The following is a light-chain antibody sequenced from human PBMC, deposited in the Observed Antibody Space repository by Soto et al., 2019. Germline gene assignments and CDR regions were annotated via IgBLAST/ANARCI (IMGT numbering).Light chain of an antibody. CDR1: QGISNS. V-gene: IGKV1D-8*03. Sequence: VIWMTQSPSLLSASTGDRVTISCRMSQGISNSLHWYQQKPGKAPRLLIYPVSALQSGVPARFSGSGSGTYFTLTITSLQPEDFATYYCQQSYSSPRTFGPGTKVDI. CDR3: QQSYSSPRT. J-gene: IGKJ1*01. CDR2: PVS.